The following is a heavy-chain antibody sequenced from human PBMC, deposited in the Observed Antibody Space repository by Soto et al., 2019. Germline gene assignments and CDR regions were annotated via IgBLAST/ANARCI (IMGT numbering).Heavy chain of an antibody. CDR1: GYSFTDYH. CDR2: INPKSGGT. J-gene: IGHJ6*02. CDR3: ARGDSTDCSNGVCSFFYNHDMDV. D-gene: IGHD2-8*01. Sequence: VASVKVSCKASGYSFTDYHIHWVRQAPGQGLELLGRINPKSGGTSTAQKFQGWVTMTTDTSISTASMELTRLTSDDTAIYYCARGDSTDCSNGVCSFFYNHDMDVWGQGTTVTVSS. V-gene: IGHV1-2*04.